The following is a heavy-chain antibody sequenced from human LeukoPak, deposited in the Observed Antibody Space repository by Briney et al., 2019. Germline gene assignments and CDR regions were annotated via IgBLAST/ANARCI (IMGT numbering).Heavy chain of an antibody. CDR3: ARGYDSSGYGY. V-gene: IGHV4-34*01. Sequence: SETLSLTCAVYGGSFSGYYWSWIRQPPGKGLEWIGEINHSGSTNYNPSLKSRVTISVDTSKNQFSLKLSSVTAADTAVYYCARGYDSSGYGYWGQGTLVTVPS. D-gene: IGHD3-22*01. J-gene: IGHJ4*02. CDR2: INHSGST. CDR1: GGSFSGYY.